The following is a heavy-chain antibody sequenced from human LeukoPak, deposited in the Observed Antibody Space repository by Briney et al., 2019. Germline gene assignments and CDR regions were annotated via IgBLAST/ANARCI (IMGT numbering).Heavy chain of an antibody. CDR1: GFTFSGFW. Sequence: GGSLRLSCAASGFTFSGFWMNWVRQAPGEGLEWVANIKEDGSEIYYVDSVKGRFTISRDNAKNSLYLQIDTLRAEDTALYFCTRGHYDDHRRWGQGTLVTVSS. D-gene: IGHD4-17*01. J-gene: IGHJ4*02. V-gene: IGHV3-7*01. CDR3: TRGHYDDHRR. CDR2: IKEDGSEI.